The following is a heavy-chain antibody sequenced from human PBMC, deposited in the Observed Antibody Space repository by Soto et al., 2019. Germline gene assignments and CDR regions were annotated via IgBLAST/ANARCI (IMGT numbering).Heavy chain of an antibody. D-gene: IGHD2-15*01. J-gene: IGHJ6*02. CDR2: INSDGSST. V-gene: IGHV3-74*01. CDR3: AREEDVFSVFNYYYGMDV. CDR1: GFTCSSYW. Sequence: SLRLSCAASGFTCSSYWMHWVRQAPGKGLVWVSRINSDGSSTSYADSVKGRFTISRDNAKNTLYLQMNSLRAEDTAVYYCAREEDVFSVFNYYYGMDVWGQGTTVTVSS.